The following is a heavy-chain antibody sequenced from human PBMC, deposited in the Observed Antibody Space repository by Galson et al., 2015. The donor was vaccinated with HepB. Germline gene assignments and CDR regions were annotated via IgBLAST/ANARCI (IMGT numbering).Heavy chain of an antibody. D-gene: IGHD3-22*01. V-gene: IGHV4-39*07. J-gene: IGHJ3*02. Sequence: SETLSLTCTVSGGSISSSSYYWGWIRQPPGKGLEWIGSIYYSGSTYYNPSLKSRVTISVDTSKNQFSLKLSSVTAADTAVYYCARDPHYYDSRDGDAFDIWGQGTMVTVSS. CDR3: ARDPHYYDSRDGDAFDI. CDR2: IYYSGST. CDR1: GGSISSSSYY.